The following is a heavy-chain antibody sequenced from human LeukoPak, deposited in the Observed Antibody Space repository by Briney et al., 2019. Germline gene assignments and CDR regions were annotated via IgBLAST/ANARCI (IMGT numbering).Heavy chain of an antibody. V-gene: IGHV3-48*04. Sequence: GGSLRLSCAASGFSFSTFYMNWVRQAPGKGLEWVSYISDSGSVIFYADSLKGRFTISRDNAKNTLYLQMNSLRAEDTAVYYCARRGGVVAAGPFDYWGRGTLVAASS. D-gene: IGHD6-25*01. CDR3: ARRGGVVAAGPFDY. J-gene: IGHJ4*02. CDR2: ISDSGSVI. CDR1: GFSFSTFY.